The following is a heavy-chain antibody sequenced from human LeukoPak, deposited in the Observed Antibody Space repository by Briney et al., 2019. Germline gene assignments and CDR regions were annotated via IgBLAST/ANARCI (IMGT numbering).Heavy chain of an antibody. CDR3: ARGGWLRYYYFDY. V-gene: IGHV4-34*01. J-gene: IGHJ4*02. CDR1: GGSFSGYY. Sequence: SDTLSLTCTVYGGSFSGYYWSWIRQPPGKGLEWIGEINHSGSTNYNPSLKSRVTISVDTSKSQFSLKLSSVTAADTAVYYCARGGWLRYYYFDYWGQGTLVTVSS. D-gene: IGHD5-12*01. CDR2: INHSGST.